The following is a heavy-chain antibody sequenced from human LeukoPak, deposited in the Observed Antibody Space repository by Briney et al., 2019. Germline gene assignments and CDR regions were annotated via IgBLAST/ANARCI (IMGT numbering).Heavy chain of an antibody. Sequence: ASVKVSCKASGYTFTGYYMHWVRQAPGQGLEWMGWINPNSGGTNYAQKFQGRVTMTRDTSISTAYMELSRLRSDDTAVYYCARDPRPGGRNYHMNVWGKGTTVTVSS. D-gene: IGHD1-14*01. CDR1: GYTFTGYY. CDR2: INPNSGGT. J-gene: IGHJ6*03. V-gene: IGHV1-2*02. CDR3: ARDPRPGGRNYHMNV.